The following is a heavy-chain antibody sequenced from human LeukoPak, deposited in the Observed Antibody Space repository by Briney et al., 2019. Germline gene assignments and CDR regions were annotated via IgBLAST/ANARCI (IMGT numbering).Heavy chain of an antibody. CDR2: TSDRGDYT. V-gene: IGHV3-23*01. CDR1: GFTFSSYS. CDR3: AKKAQYDGHYPLDY. D-gene: IGHD4/OR15-4a*01. Sequence: GGSLRLSCAASGFTFSSYSMSWVRQAPGKGLEWVSGTSDRGDYTYYADSVKGRFTISRDTPKNTLYLQMNSLRAEDTALYFCAKKAQYDGHYPLDYWGQGALVTVSS. J-gene: IGHJ4*02.